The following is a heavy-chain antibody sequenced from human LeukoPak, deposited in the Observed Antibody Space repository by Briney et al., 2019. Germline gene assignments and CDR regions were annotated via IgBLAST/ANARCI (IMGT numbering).Heavy chain of an antibody. D-gene: IGHD3-22*01. Sequence: ASVKVSCKASGYTFTNYDINWVRQATGQGLEWMGWVNPDSGNTGYAQKFQGRVAMTRDTSISTAYMELSSLRSEDTAVYYCARRVYDSGGYYDFDYWGQGTLVTVSS. CDR3: ARRVYDSGGYYDFDY. J-gene: IGHJ4*02. CDR2: VNPDSGNT. CDR1: GYTFTNYD. V-gene: IGHV1-8*01.